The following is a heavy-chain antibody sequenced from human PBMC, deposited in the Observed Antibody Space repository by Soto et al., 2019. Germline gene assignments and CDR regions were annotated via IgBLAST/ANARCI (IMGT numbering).Heavy chain of an antibody. J-gene: IGHJ6*02. Sequence: QVQLVQSGAEVKKPGSSVKVSCKASGGTFSSYAISWVRQAPGQGLEWMGGIIPIFGTANYAQKFQGRVTITADESTSTANMELRSVGSEETAVNYCARDQDGGIVIQLLSYYSMDVWGQGTTVTVSS. CDR1: GGTFSSYA. D-gene: IGHD3-16*02. CDR3: ARDQDGGIVIQLLSYYSMDV. CDR2: IIPIFGTA. V-gene: IGHV1-69*12.